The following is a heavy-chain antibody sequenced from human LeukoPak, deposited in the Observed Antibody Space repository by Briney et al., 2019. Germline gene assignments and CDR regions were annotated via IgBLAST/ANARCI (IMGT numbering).Heavy chain of an antibody. CDR3: ARVGFQQAFDI. Sequence: PSETLSLTCAVSGYSIRNGYYWGWIRQPPGKGLEWIGSIYHSGSTNHNPSLKSRVTTSVDTSKNHVSLKLTSVTAADTAVYYCARVGFQQAFDIWGQGTMVTVSS. CDR2: IYHSGST. D-gene: IGHD2-2*01. CDR1: GYSIRNGYY. J-gene: IGHJ3*02. V-gene: IGHV4-38-2*01.